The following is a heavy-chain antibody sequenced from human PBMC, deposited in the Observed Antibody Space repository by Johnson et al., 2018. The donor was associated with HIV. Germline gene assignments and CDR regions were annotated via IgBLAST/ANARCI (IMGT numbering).Heavy chain of an antibody. J-gene: IGHJ3*02. CDR3: ERVSNHAFDI. V-gene: IGHV3-13*01. Sequence: VQLVESGGGLVQPGGSLRLSCAASGFIFTNYAMSWVRQAPGKGLEWVSAIGTAGDTYYPGSVKGRFTISRENAKNSLYLQMNSLRAGDTAVYYCERVSNHAFDIWGQGTMVTVSS. CDR1: GFIFTNYA. CDR2: IGTAGDT.